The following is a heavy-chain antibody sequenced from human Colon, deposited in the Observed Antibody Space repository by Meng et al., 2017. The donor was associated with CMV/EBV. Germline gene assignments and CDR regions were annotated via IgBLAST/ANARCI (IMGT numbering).Heavy chain of an antibody. CDR2: INKGGLT. Sequence: SETLSLTCNVSGGAISSSGHFWGWIRQPPGKGLEWIGSINKGGLTFYSPSLESRITISMDTSRNLFSLIMASVTAEDTAVYYCARHTDAVSASGLDYWGQGTPVTVSS. CDR1: GGAISSSGHF. J-gene: IGHJ4*02. CDR3: ARHTDAVSASGLDY. V-gene: IGHV4-39*01. D-gene: IGHD2-8*02.